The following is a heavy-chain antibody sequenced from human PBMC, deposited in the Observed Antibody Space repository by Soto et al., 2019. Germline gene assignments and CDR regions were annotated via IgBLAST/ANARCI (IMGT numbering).Heavy chain of an antibody. CDR3: VIVSETASFVF. CDR2: IKGDGTYT. D-gene: IGHD2-21*02. J-gene: IGHJ4*03. CDR1: GFTFSSYR. Sequence: AGQSLRLSCAASGFTFSSYRLHWVRQAPGKGLVWVSCIKGDGTYTSYADSVKGRFTISRDNAKNTLYLQMNSLRAEDTAVFYCVIVSETASFVFWGPGIL. V-gene: IGHV3-74*01.